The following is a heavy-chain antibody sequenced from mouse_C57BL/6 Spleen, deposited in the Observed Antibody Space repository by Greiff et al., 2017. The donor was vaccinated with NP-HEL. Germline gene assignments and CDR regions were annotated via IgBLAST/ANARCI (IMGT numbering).Heavy chain of an antibody. J-gene: IGHJ3*01. CDR1: GYTFTSYW. V-gene: IGHV1-69*01. CDR3: ARSGDYDGGFAY. Sequence: QVQLQQPGAELVMPGASVKLSCKASGYTFTSYWMPWVKQRPGQGLEWIGEIDPSDSYTNYNQKFKGKSTLTVDKSSSTAYMQLSSLTSEDSAVYYCARSGDYDGGFAYWGQGTLVTVSA. CDR2: IDPSDSYT. D-gene: IGHD2-4*01.